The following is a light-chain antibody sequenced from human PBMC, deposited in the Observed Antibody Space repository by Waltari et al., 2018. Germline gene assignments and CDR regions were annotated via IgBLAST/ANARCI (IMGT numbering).Light chain of an antibody. Sequence: DIQMTQFPSTLSASGEDRVTITCRASSTINNYLAWYQQKPGKAPELLIYKGSTLQSGVPSRFTGSGSGTEFTLTISSLQPDDCATYYCQQYADYPLTFGQGTKLEIK. V-gene: IGKV1-5*03. CDR3: QQYADYPLT. CDR1: STINNY. CDR2: KGS. J-gene: IGKJ2*01.